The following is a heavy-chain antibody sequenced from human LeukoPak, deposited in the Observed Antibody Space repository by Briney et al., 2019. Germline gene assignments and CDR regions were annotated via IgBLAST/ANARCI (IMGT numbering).Heavy chain of an antibody. Sequence: GGSLRLSCAASGFTVSSNYMSWVRQAPGKELEWVSVIYSGGSTYYADSVKGRFTISRDNSKNTLYLQMNSLRAEDTAVYYCARDQLYYFDYWGQGTLVTVSS. J-gene: IGHJ4*02. CDR2: IYSGGST. D-gene: IGHD2-2*01. CDR1: GFTVSSNY. CDR3: ARDQLYYFDY. V-gene: IGHV3-53*01.